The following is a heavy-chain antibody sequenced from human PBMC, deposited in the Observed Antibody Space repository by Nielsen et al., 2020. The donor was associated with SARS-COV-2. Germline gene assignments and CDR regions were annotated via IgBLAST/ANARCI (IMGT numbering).Heavy chain of an antibody. D-gene: IGHD6-13*01. CDR3: AKNEAAPGMETNWYDH. Sequence: GGSLRLSCAASGFIFSDYAMSWVRQAPGKGLEWVSALSGDGRSTYIAASVKGRFTISRDNSKNTLYLQMDSLRADDTAVYYCAKNEAAPGMETNWYDHWGQGTPVTVSS. V-gene: IGHV3-23*01. CDR1: GFIFSDYA. CDR2: LSGDGRST. J-gene: IGHJ5*02.